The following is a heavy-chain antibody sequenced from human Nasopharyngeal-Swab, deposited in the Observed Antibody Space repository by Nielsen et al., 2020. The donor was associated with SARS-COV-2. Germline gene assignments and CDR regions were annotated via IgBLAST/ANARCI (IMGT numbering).Heavy chain of an antibody. CDR2: IWYYGSNK. J-gene: IGHJ4*02. V-gene: IGHV3-33*01. CDR3: AREGIVVVVGSGLDY. CDR1: GFTFSSYG. Sequence: GGSLRLSCAASGFTFSSYGMHWVRQAPANGLEWVAVIWYYGSNKYYADSVKGRFTISRDNSKNTLYLQMNSLRAEDTAVYYCAREGIVVVVGSGLDYWGQGTLVTVSS. D-gene: IGHD2-15*01.